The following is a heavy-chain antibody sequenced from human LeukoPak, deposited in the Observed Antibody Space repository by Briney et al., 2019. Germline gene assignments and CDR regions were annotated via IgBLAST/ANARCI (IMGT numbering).Heavy chain of an antibody. CDR3: ARDLAPDYYDSSGYYSDY. CDR2: INWDGGNT. J-gene: IGHJ4*02. V-gene: IGHV3-43*01. D-gene: IGHD3-22*01. Sequence: GSLRLSCSASGFSFDDYTMHWVRQAPGKGLEWVSLINWDGGNTYYADSVKGRFTISRDNSKNTLYLQMNSLRAEDTAVYYCARDLAPDYYDSSGYYSDYWGQGTLVTVSS. CDR1: GFSFDDYT.